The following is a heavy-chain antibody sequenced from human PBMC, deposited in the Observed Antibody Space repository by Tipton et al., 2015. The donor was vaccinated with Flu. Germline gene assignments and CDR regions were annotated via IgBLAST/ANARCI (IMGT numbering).Heavy chain of an antibody. D-gene: IGHD5-18*01. CDR1: GFTFSSYS. V-gene: IGHV3-21*01. J-gene: IGHJ3*02. CDR3: ARVFAGYSYGLGAFDI. CDR2: ISSSSSYI. Sequence: SLRLSCAASGFTFSSYSMNWVRQAPGKGLEWVSSISSSSSYIYYADSVKGRFTISRDNAKNSLYLQMNSLRAEDTAVYYCARVFAGYSYGLGAFDIWGQGTMVTVSS.